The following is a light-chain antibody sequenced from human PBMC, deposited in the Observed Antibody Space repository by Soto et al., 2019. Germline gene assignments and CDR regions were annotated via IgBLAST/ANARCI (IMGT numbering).Light chain of an antibody. CDR3: GTWDNSLSAYV. CDR2: DNN. CDR1: GSNIGNNF. J-gene: IGLJ1*01. V-gene: IGLV1-51*01. Sequence: QSALTQPPSVSAAPGQKVTISCSGSGSNIGNNFVSWYQQFPGTAPKFLIYDNNKRPSGIPDRFSGSKSGTSATLGITGLQTGDEADYYCGTWDNSLSAYVFGPGTKVTVL.